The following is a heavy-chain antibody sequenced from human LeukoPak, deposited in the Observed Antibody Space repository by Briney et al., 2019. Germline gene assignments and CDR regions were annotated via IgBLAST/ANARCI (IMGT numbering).Heavy chain of an antibody. Sequence: PGGSLRLSCSVSGFTFSTYVMHWVRQAPGKGLEYVSAISSNGDNTYYADSVKGRFTISRDNSKNTLYLQMSSLRPGDTAVYFCVRGTGYWGQGTPVTVSS. V-gene: IGHV3-64D*06. J-gene: IGHJ4*02. CDR1: GFTFSTYV. CDR2: ISSNGDNT. CDR3: VRGTGY.